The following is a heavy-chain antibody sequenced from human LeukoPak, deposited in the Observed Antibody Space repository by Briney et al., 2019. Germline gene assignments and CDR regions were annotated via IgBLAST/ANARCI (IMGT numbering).Heavy chain of an antibody. CDR3: ARDLEVVPAAIDY. CDR1: GFTSSSYS. V-gene: IGHV3-48*01. D-gene: IGHD2-2*01. J-gene: IGHJ4*02. Sequence: PGGSLRLSCAASGFTSSSYSMNWVRQAPGKGLEWVSYISSSSSTIYYADSVKGRFTISRDNAKNSLYLQMNSLRAEDTAVYYCARDLEVVPAAIDYWGQGTLVTVSS. CDR2: ISSSSSTI.